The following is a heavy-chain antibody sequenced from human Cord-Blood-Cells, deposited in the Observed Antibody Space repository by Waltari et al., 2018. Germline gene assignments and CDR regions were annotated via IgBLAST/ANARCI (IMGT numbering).Heavy chain of an antibody. D-gene: IGHD6-6*01. CDR1: GFTFSSSD. CDR2: IGTAGDT. Sequence: EVQLVESGGGLVQPGGSLRLSCAASGFTFSSSDMHWVRQATGKGLEWVSAIGTAGDTYYPGSVKGRFTISRENAKNSLYLRMNSLRAGDTAVYYCARVGQLGFDYWGQGTLVTVSS. V-gene: IGHV3-13*01. CDR3: ARVGQLGFDY. J-gene: IGHJ4*02.